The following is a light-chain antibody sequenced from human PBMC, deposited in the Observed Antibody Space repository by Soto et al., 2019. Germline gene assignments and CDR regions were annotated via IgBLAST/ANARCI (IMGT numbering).Light chain of an antibody. CDR2: DAS. V-gene: IGKV3-11*01. CDR1: QSVSRS. J-gene: IGKJ5*01. Sequence: EIVLTQSPATLSLSPGERATLSCRAGQSVSRSLVWYQQKPGQAPKLLIYDASNRATGIPARFSGSGSGTDFTLTISSLEPEDFAVYCCQQHSNLPITFGQGTRLEIK. CDR3: QQHSNLPIT.